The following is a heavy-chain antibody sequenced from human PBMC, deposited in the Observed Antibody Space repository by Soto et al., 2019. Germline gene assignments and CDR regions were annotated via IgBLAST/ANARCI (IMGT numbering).Heavy chain of an antibody. CDR2: LNHSGST. CDR3: ARVGALGSSSCFDY. J-gene: IGHJ4*02. D-gene: IGHD6-13*01. Sequence: QVQLQQWGAGLLKPSETLSLTCAVSGGSFSGHYWSWIRQPPGKGWEWIGELNHSGSTNYNPSLKDLVTLSVDTSKNQFSLKLSSVTAAGTAVYFCARVGALGSSSCFDYWGQGTLVTVSS. CDR1: GGSFSGHY. V-gene: IGHV4-34*01.